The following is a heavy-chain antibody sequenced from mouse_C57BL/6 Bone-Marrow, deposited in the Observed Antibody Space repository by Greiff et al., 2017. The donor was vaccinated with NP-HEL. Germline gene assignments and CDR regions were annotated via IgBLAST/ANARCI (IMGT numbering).Heavy chain of an antibody. Sequence: VQLQQSGPELVKPGASVKIPCKASGYTFTDYNMDWVKQSHGKSLEWIGDINPNNGGTIYNQKFKGKATLTVDKSSSPAYMELRSLTSEDTAVYYCARRVYDGYYYFDYWGQGTTLTVSS. CDR2: INPNNGGT. V-gene: IGHV1-18*01. CDR3: ARRVYDGYYYFDY. J-gene: IGHJ2*01. CDR1: GYTFTDYN. D-gene: IGHD2-3*01.